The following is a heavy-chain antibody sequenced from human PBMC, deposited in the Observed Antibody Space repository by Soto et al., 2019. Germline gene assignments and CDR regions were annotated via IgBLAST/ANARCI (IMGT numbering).Heavy chain of an antibody. CDR1: GFTFSSYE. CDR2: IGGSDITI. J-gene: IGHJ4*02. CDR3: ARDGDFGGESRSDY. Sequence: EVQLVESGGDLVPPGGSLRLSCAASGFTFSSYEMNWVRQAPGKGLVWISYIGGSDITIYYADSVKGRFTISRDNAKNSLFLQMNSLRAEDTAIYYCARDGDFGGESRSDYWRQGTLLTVSS. D-gene: IGHD2-21*01. V-gene: IGHV3-48*03.